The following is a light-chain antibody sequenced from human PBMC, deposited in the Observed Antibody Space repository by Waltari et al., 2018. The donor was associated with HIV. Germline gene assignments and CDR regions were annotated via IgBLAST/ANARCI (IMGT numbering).Light chain of an antibody. Sequence: QSALTQPPSVSGSPGQSVTTSCTGASNHISNYNYVSWYQQHTAKDPKHIIYDVTSRPSGVSNRFSASKSGNTASLTISGLQADDEADYYCSSYTNNNTLIFGGGTKLTVL. J-gene: IGLJ2*01. CDR1: SNHISNYNY. V-gene: IGLV2-14*03. CDR2: DVT. CDR3: SSYTNNNTLI.